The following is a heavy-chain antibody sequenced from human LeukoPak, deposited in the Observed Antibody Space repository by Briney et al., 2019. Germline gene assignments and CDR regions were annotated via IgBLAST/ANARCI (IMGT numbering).Heavy chain of an antibody. CDR3: ARMNRYCSGGSCPSDAFDI. CDR2: ISSSSSYI. Sequence: GGSLRLSCAASGFTFSSYSMNWVRQAPGKGLEWVSSISSSSSYIYYADSVKGRFTISRDNAKNSLYLQMNSLRAEDTAMYYCARMNRYCSGGSCPSDAFDIWGQGTMVTVSS. J-gene: IGHJ3*02. D-gene: IGHD2-15*01. V-gene: IGHV3-21*01. CDR1: GFTFSSYS.